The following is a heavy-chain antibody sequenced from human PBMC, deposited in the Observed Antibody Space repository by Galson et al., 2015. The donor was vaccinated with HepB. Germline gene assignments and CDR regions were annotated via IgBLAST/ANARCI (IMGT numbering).Heavy chain of an antibody. D-gene: IGHD3-22*01. CDR1: GFTFSSYG. CDR2: ISYDGSNK. CDR3: AKDPYDSSGYYYFYAFDI. J-gene: IGHJ3*02. V-gene: IGHV3-30*18. Sequence: SLRLSCAASGFTFSSYGMHWVRQAPGKGLEWVAVISYDGSNKYYADSVKGRFTISRDNSKNTLYLQMNSLRAEDTAVYYCAKDPYDSSGYYYFYAFDIWGQGTMVTVSS.